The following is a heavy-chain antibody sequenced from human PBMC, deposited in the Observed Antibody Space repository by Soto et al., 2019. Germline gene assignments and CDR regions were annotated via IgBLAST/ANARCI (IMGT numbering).Heavy chain of an antibody. CDR2: VSVYNGQT. CDR3: ARGPIERTMILGVARNDY. J-gene: IGHJ4*02. V-gene: IGHV1-18*01. CDR1: GYTFRSYG. Sequence: QVQLVQSGGEVKKPGASVKVSCQASGYTFRSYGISWVRQAPGQGPEWMGWVSVYNGQTNYEQKFKGTLSMTKDTTTNTVCMELRTLRSDDTAVYYCARGPIERTMILGVARNDYWGQGTVVTVS. D-gene: IGHD3-3*01.